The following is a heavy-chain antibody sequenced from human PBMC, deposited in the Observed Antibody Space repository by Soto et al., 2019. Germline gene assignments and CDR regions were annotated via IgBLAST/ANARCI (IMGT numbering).Heavy chain of an antibody. CDR1: GFTFSSYE. CDR2: ISSSGSTI. V-gene: IGHV3-48*03. CDR3: AREARYYDSSGYWGDAFDI. Sequence: GGSLRLSCAASGFTFSSYEMNWVRQAPGKGLEWVSYISSSGSTIYYADSVKGRFTISRDNAKNSLYLQMNSLGAEDTAVYYCAREARYYDSSGYWGDAFDIWGQGTMVTVSS. J-gene: IGHJ3*02. D-gene: IGHD3-22*01.